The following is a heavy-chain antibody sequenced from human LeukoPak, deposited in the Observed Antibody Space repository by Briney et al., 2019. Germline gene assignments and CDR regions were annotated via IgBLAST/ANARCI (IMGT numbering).Heavy chain of an antibody. Sequence: AGGSLRLSCAASGFGISSYAMSWVRQAPGKGLEWVSGISASGGSTYYADSVKGRFTISRDNSKNTLYLQMNSLGAEDTAVYYCAERTGSYSGYWGQGTLVTVSS. CDR3: AERTGSYSGY. J-gene: IGHJ4*02. CDR2: ISASGGST. V-gene: IGHV3-23*01. D-gene: IGHD1-26*01. CDR1: GFGISSYA.